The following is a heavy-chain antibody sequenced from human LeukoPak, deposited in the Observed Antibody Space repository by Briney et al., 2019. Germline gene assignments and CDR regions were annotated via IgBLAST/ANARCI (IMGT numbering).Heavy chain of an antibody. CDR1: GFTFGKYA. J-gene: IGHJ6*02. V-gene: IGHV3-49*04. D-gene: IGHD5-18*01. CDR3: TRDDYSYDWGHYYYYGMDV. Sequence: GGSLRLSCTASGFTFGKYAMSWVRQAPGKGLEWIGFIRTMTYGGTTDYAASVRGRFTTSRDDSKSIVYLQMNSLKIEDAAVYYCTRDDYSYDWGHYYYYGMDVWGQGTTVIVSS. CDR2: IRTMTYGGTT.